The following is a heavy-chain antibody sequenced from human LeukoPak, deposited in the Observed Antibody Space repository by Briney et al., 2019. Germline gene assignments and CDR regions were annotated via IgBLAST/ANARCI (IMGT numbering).Heavy chain of an antibody. Sequence: GGSLRLSCAASGFTFSDYYMSWIRQAPGKGLEWVSYISSSGSTIYYAGSVKGRFTISRDNVKKSLYLQMNSLRVEDTAVYYCASGVSASRYWGQGTRVTVSS. CDR2: ISSSGSTI. CDR3: ASGVSASRY. J-gene: IGHJ4*02. CDR1: GFTFSDYY. V-gene: IGHV3-11*04.